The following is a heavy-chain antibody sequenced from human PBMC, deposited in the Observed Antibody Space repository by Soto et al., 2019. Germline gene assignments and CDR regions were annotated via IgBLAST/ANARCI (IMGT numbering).Heavy chain of an antibody. CDR2: IYYSGST. Sequence: QVQLQESGPGLVKPSQTLSLTCTVSGGSISSGDYYWSWIRQHPGKGLEWIGYIYYSGSTYYNPSLKSRTTISVDTYKNQFSLELSSVPAADTAGYYWAGGRRDGYNRNWHFDLWDRGTLVTVSS. CDR3: AGGRRDGYNRNWHFDL. CDR1: GGSISSGDYY. V-gene: IGHV4-31*03. D-gene: IGHD5-12*01. J-gene: IGHJ2*01.